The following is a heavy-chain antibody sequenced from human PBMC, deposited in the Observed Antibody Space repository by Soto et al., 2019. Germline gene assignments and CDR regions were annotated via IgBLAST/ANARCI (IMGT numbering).Heavy chain of an antibody. V-gene: IGHV3-30*03. CDR2: MSCDESNK. Sequence: QVQLVESGGGVVQPGRSLRLSCAASGFTLSTYDMHWVRQAPGKGLEWVTLMSCDESNKYYAHSVKGRFTISRNNSKNTLYLQINSLRAEDTTVYYCARGRLPNENWGQGTLVTVSS. D-gene: IGHD4-17*01. CDR3: ARGRLPNEN. J-gene: IGHJ4*02. CDR1: GFTLSTYD.